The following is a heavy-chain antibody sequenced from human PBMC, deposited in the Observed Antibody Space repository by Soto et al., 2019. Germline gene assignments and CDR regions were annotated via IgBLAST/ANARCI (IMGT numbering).Heavy chain of an antibody. CDR3: ATAPWSGSY. Sequence: LRLSCAASGLTVSGDYISWVRQAPGKGLEWVSVIYSGDATYYADSVRGRFTISRDNSKNTLFLQMNSLRAEDTAVYYCATAPWSGSYWGQGTLVTVSS. CDR2: IYSGDAT. J-gene: IGHJ4*02. CDR1: GLTVSGDY. D-gene: IGHD3-3*01. V-gene: IGHV3-53*01.